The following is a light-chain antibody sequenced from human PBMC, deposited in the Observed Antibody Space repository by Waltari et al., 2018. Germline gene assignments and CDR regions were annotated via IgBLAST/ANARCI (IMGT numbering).Light chain of an antibody. J-gene: IGLJ1*01. CDR1: SSDVGSYNL. CDR2: EVS. CDR3: CSYAGANTYV. Sequence: QSALTQPASVSGSPGQSITVYCTGTSSDVGSYNLVSWYQHHPPKAPKLMIYEVSKRPSGVSNRFSGSKSGNTASLTISGLQPEDEADYYCCSYAGANTYVFGSGTKVTVL. V-gene: IGLV2-23*02.